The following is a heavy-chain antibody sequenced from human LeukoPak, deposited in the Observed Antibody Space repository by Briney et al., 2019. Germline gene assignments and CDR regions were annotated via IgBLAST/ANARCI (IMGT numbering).Heavy chain of an antibody. Sequence: PSETLSLTCTVSGGSISSYYWSWIRQPPGKGLEWIGYIYYSGSTNYNPSLKSRVTISVDTSKNQFSLKLSSVTAADTAVYYCAKSGDTTFGYYYYYVYVWGKGTTVTVSS. D-gene: IGHD2-21*01. CDR3: AKSGDTTFGYYYYYVYV. CDR1: GGSISSYY. CDR2: IYYSGST. J-gene: IGHJ6*03. V-gene: IGHV4-59*01.